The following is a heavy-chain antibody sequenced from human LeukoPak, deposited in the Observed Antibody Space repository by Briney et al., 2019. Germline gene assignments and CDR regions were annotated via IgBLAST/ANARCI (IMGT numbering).Heavy chain of an antibody. J-gene: IGHJ6*02. CDR3: ARDHIVVVPAAGYYYYGMDV. V-gene: IGHV4-34*01. CDR1: GGSFSGYY. Sequence: PSETLSLTCAVYGGSFSGYYWSWIRQPPGKGLERIGEINHSGSTNYNPSLKSRVTISVDTSKNQFSLKLSSVTAADTAVYYCARDHIVVVPAAGYYYYGMDVWGQGTTVTVSS. D-gene: IGHD2-2*01. CDR2: INHSGST.